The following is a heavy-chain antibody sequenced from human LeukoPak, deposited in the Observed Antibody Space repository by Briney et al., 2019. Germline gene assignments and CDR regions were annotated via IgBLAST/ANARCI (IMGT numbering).Heavy chain of an antibody. D-gene: IGHD3-22*01. CDR1: AYTFTSYA. Sequence: ASLKVSCKASAYTFTSYAMNWVRQAPGQGLEWMGWTNTNAGIPKYAQGFTGRFVFSLDTSVSTPYLQISSLKAEDTAVYYCARDRRPDRFDSWGQGTLVTVSS. J-gene: IGHJ4*02. CDR2: TNTNAGIP. V-gene: IGHV7-4-1*02. CDR3: ARDRRPDRFDS.